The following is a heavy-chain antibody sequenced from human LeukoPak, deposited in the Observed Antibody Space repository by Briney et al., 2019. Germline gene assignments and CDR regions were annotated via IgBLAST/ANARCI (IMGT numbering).Heavy chain of an antibody. CDR1: GGSIRSYY. CDR2: VFHSGST. Sequence: PSETLSLTCTVSGGSIRSYYWSWIRRPPGKGLEWIGYVFHSGSTNYNPSLKSRVTISVDTSKNQFSLKLTSVTAADTAVYYCARDSSGYYRIDYWGQGTLVTVSS. CDR3: ARDSSGYYRIDY. V-gene: IGHV4-59*08. J-gene: IGHJ4*02. D-gene: IGHD3-22*01.